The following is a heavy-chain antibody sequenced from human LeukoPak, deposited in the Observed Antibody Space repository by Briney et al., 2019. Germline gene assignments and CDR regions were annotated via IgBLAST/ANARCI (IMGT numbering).Heavy chain of an antibody. V-gene: IGHV5-51*01. D-gene: IGHD4-17*01. CDR1: GYIFTSYW. CDR3: ARHFGYGDYGYYFDY. Sequence: GESLKISCKGSGYIFTSYWIAWVRQMPGKGLEWMGIIYPGDSDTKYSPSFQGQITISADKSITTTYLQWSSLKASDTAMYYCARHFGYGDYGYYFDYWGQGTLVTVSS. CDR2: IYPGDSDT. J-gene: IGHJ4*02.